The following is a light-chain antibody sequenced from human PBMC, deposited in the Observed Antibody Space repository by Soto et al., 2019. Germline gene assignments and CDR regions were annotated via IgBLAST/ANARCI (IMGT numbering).Light chain of an antibody. CDR3: ISYTVSRSYV. CDR1: SIDIGAYDH. CDR2: SVS. V-gene: IGLV2-14*01. Sequence: QSALTQPAAVSGSPGQSITISFSGTSIDIGAYDHVAWYQQFTGKSPKLMIYSVSNRPSGVSNRFSGSKSGKTASLTISGLQAEDEDDYYCISYTVSRSYVFGSGNKVPXL. J-gene: IGLJ1*01.